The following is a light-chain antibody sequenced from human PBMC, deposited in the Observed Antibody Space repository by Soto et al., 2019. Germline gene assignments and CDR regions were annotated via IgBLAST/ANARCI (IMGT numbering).Light chain of an antibody. V-gene: IGKV3-20*01. CDR3: HQYGSSPRT. CDR1: QSVNSNY. J-gene: IGKJ1*01. CDR2: GAS. Sequence: PGARATLSCRASQSVNSNYLAWYQQKPGQAPRLLIYGASIRATGIPDRFSGSGSGTDVTLTIRRLEPEDFAMYFCHQYGSSPRTFGQGTKVEIK.